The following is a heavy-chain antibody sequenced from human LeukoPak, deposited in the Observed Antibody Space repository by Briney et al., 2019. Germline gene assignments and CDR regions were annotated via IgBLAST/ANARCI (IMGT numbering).Heavy chain of an antibody. J-gene: IGHJ3*02. CDR1: GGSISSYY. D-gene: IGHD3-3*01. CDR3: ARARRLEWLLSGHAFDI. Sequence: PSETLSLTCTVSGGSISSYYWSWIRQPPGKGLEWIGYIYYSGSTNYNPSLKSRVTISVDTSKNQFSLKLSSVTAADTAVYYCARARRLEWLLSGHAFDIWGQGTMVTVSS. CDR2: IYYSGST. V-gene: IGHV4-59*01.